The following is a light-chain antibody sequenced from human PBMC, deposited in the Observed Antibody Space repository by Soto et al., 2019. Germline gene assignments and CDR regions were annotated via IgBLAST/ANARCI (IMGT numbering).Light chain of an antibody. CDR2: KAS. CDR1: QSISYW. V-gene: IGKV1-5*03. CDR3: LQYSTYPVT. Sequence: IQMSQSPSTLSASVGDRVTITCRASQSISYWLAWYQQKPGKVPEGLIYKASSLVSGVPPRFSGSGSGTEFTLNISSLQPDDFATYYCLQYSTYPVTFGGGTRVEIK. J-gene: IGKJ4*01.